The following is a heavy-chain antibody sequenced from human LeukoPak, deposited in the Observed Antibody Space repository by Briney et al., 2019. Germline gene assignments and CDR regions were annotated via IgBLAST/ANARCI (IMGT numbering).Heavy chain of an antibody. Sequence: SETLSLTCTVSGGXMSPHYWGWIRQPPGKGLQWIGYIYHSGGTDYNPSLKSRVSMSVDTSKKQFALKLTSVTAADTAVYYCARLPARKQQLAPGGVYWGQGTLVTVSS. CDR2: IYHSGGT. CDR1: GGXMSPHY. D-gene: IGHD6-13*01. J-gene: IGHJ4*02. V-gene: IGHV4-59*11. CDR3: ARLPARKQQLAPGGVY.